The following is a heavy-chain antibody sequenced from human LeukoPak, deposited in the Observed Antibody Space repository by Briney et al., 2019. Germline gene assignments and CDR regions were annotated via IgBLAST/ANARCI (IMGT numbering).Heavy chain of an antibody. Sequence: GGSLRLSCAASGFTFSSYGMHWVRQAPGKGLEWVAVIWYDGSNKYYADSVKGRFTISRDNSKNTLYLQMNSLRAEDTAVYYCAREYGYCSGGSCYLYYYYGMDVWGQGTTVTVSS. CDR2: IWYDGSNK. V-gene: IGHV3-33*01. J-gene: IGHJ6*02. CDR3: AREYGYCSGGSCYLYYYYGMDV. CDR1: GFTFSSYG. D-gene: IGHD2-15*01.